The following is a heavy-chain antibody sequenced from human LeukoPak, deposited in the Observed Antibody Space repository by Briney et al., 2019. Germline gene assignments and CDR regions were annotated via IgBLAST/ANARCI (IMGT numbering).Heavy chain of an antibody. CDR1: GGSFSGYY. CDR3: AGGRTTVTTGGYYYYSMDV. V-gene: IGHV4-34*01. CDR2: INHSGST. D-gene: IGHD4-11*01. Sequence: SETLSLTCAVYGGSFSGYYWRWIRQPPGKGRGWIGEINHSGSTHYNPPLKSRVTIPVDTPKNQFSLKLSAVTDADTAVYYCAGGRTTVTTGGYYYYSMDVWGKGTTVTVSS. J-gene: IGHJ6*03.